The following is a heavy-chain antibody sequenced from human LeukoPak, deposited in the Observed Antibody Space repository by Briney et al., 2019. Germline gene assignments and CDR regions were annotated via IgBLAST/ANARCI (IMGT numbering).Heavy chain of an antibody. J-gene: IGHJ4*02. D-gene: IGHD3-3*01. V-gene: IGHV4-59*01. CDR1: GGSISSYY. Sequence: SETLSLTCTVSGGSISSYYWSWIRQPPGKGLEWIGYIYYSGSTNYNPSLKSRVTISVDTSKNQFSLKLSSVTAADTAVYYRARGRITIFGVARILDYWGQRTLVTVSS. CDR3: ARGRITIFGVARILDY. CDR2: IYYSGST.